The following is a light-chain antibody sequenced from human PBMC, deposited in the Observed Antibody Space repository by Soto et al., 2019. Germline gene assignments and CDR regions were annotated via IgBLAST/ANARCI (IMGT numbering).Light chain of an antibody. CDR2: EVN. CDR1: SSDVGGYNY. Sequence: QSALTQPPSASGSPGQSVTISCTGTSSDVGGYNYVSWYQQHPGKAPKLMIYEVNKRPSGVPDRFSGSKSDNTASLTVSGLQAEDEAYYYCSSYAGSNHVIFGGGTKVTVL. CDR3: SSYAGSNHVI. V-gene: IGLV2-8*01. J-gene: IGLJ2*01.